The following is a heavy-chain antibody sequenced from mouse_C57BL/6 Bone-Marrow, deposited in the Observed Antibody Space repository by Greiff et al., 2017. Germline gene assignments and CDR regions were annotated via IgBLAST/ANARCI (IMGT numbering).Heavy chain of an antibody. V-gene: IGHV1-58*01. CDR3: ARSYYYGSSYNYAMDY. CDR1: GYTFTSYG. CDR2: IYIGNGYT. D-gene: IGHD1-1*01. J-gene: IGHJ4*01. Sequence: EVKLQESGAELVRPGSSVKMSCKTSGYTFTSYGINWVKQRPGQGLEWIGYIYIGNGYTEYNEKFKGKATLTSDTSSSTAYMQLSSLTSEDSAIYFCARSYYYGSSYNYAMDYWGQGTSVTVSS.